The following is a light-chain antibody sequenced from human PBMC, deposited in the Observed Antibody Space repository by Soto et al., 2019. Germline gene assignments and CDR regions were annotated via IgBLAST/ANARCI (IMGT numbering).Light chain of an antibody. CDR1: QSVNGN. CDR2: GAS. Sequence: EIVMTQSPATLSVSPGGRATLSCRASQSVNGNLAWYQQKPGQAPRLLMYGASTRATGIPARFSGRGSGTEFTLTISSLQSEDVAVYYCQQYNDWPPYSFGQGNKLEIK. V-gene: IGKV3-15*01. CDR3: QQYNDWPPYS. J-gene: IGKJ2*03.